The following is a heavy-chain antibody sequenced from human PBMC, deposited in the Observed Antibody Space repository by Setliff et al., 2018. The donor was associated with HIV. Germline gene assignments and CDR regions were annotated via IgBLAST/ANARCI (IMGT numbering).Heavy chain of an antibody. J-gene: IGHJ4*02. CDR2: LNPTSGNT. CDR1: GYTFTSLD. Sequence: ASVKVSCKASGYTFTSLDINWVRQATGQGPEWMGWLNPTSGNTGSAQRFQGRVTMTRNTSISIAYMELSNLRSEDTAVYYCARGAPGRSCSGGSCSYFDYWARERWSPSPQ. D-gene: IGHD2-15*01. V-gene: IGHV1-8*01. CDR3: ARGAPGRSCSGGSCSYFDY.